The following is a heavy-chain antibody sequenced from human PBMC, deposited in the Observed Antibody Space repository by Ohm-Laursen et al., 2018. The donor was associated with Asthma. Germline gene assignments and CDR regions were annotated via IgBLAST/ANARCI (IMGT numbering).Heavy chain of an antibody. V-gene: IGHV3-21*01. CDR2: ISTASTFI. J-gene: IGHJ1*01. D-gene: IGHD1-26*01. CDR3: ARIGPEWELPGREYSLHH. Sequence: SLRLSCSAPGFTFRSYAIHWVRQFPGKGLEWVASISTASTFIYYADSVRGRFTTSRDNAKNSVYLQMNSLRAEDTALYYCARIGPEWELPGREYSLHHWGEGTLVTVSS. CDR1: GFTFRSYA.